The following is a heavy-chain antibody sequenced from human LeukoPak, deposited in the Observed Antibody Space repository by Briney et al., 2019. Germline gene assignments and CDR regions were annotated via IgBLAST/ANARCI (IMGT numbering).Heavy chain of an antibody. Sequence: PGGSLRLSCAASGFTFSDYYMSWIRQAPGKGLELVSYISSSSSYTNYADSVKGRFTISGDNAKNSLYLQMNSLRAEDTAVYYCARHGSEQWLRKRFDPWGQGTLVTVSS. CDR2: ISSSSSYT. CDR1: GFTFSDYY. CDR3: ARHGSEQWLRKRFDP. V-gene: IGHV3-11*03. D-gene: IGHD6-19*01. J-gene: IGHJ5*02.